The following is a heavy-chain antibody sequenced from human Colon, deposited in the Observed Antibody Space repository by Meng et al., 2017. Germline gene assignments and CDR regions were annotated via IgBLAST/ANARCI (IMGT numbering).Heavy chain of an antibody. CDR3: ARGKVGSSGWDYYFDS. D-gene: IGHD6-19*01. J-gene: IGHJ4*02. CDR2: INPNNGGT. Sequence: ASAKVSCKASSYTLTDYYVHWVRQAPGQGLEWMGRINPNNGGTISAQRFQGRVTMTRDTSTSTAYIDLNSLTSDDTAVYYCARGKVGSSGWDYYFDSWGQGTPVTVSS. V-gene: IGHV1-2*06. CDR1: SYTLTDYY.